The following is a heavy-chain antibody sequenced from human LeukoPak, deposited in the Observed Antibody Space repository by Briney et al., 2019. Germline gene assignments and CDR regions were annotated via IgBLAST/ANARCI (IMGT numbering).Heavy chain of an antibody. CDR3: ASRYSSGWWHY. CDR2: INHSGST. D-gene: IGHD6-19*01. CDR1: GGSFSGYY. Sequence: SETLSLTCAVYGGSFSGYYWSWIRQPPGKGLEWIGEINHSGSTNYNPSLKSRVTISLDTSKNQFSLKLSSVTAADTAVYYCASRYSSGWWHYWGRGTLVTVSS. J-gene: IGHJ4*02. V-gene: IGHV4-34*01.